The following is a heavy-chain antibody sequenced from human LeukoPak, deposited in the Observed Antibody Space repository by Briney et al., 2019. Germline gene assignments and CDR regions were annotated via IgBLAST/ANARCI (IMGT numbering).Heavy chain of an antibody. J-gene: IGHJ4*02. V-gene: IGHV4-61*02. D-gene: IGHD2/OR15-2a*01. CDR2: IYTSGGT. CDR3: ARAPSSRYFDHPHYFDY. Sequence: PSETLSLTCTVSGGSISSGSYYWSWIRQPAGKGLEWIGRIYTSGGTNYNPSLKSRVTISVDKSKNRFSLKLSSVTAEDTAVYYCARAPSSRYFDHPHYFDYWGQGTLVTVSS. CDR1: GGSISSGSYY.